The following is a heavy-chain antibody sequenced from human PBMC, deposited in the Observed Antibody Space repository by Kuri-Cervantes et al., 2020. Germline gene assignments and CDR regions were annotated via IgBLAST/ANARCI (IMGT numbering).Heavy chain of an antibody. CDR1: GFTFSNYD. Sequence: LSLTCAASGFTFSNYDMHWVRQAPGKGLEWVSVIGTTDDTYYPDSVKGRFIISRDNAKNTLYLQMNSLRADDTAVYYCAISGSGAGRNWFDPWGQGTLVTVSS. V-gene: IGHV3-13*01. D-gene: IGHD6-19*01. CDR2: IGTTDDT. CDR3: AISGSGAGRNWFDP. J-gene: IGHJ5*02.